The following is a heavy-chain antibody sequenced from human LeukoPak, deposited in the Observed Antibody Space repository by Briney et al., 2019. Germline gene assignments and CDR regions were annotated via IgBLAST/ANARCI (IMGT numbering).Heavy chain of an antibody. CDR2: IYTSGSS. Sequence: SETLSLTCTVSSGSISSYYWNWIRQPAGKGLEWIGRIYTSGSSNYNPSLKSRVTMSVDTSKNQFSLKLSSVTATDTAVYYCARETTMIRGIVDRYNWFDPWGQGTLVTVSS. J-gene: IGHJ5*02. CDR1: SGSISSYY. CDR3: ARETTMIRGIVDRYNWFDP. D-gene: IGHD3-10*01. V-gene: IGHV4-4*07.